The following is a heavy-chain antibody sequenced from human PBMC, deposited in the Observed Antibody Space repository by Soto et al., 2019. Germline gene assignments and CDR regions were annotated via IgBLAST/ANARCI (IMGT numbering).Heavy chain of an antibody. Sequence: SETLSLTCAVYGGSFSGYYWSWIRQPPGKGLEWIGEINHSGSTNYNPSLKSRVTISVDTSKNQFSLKLSSVTAADTAVYYCASGKKSHRVMVRGGPWDYWGQGTLVTVS. CDR2: INHSGST. CDR3: ASGKKSHRVMVRGGPWDY. D-gene: IGHD3-10*01. J-gene: IGHJ4*02. V-gene: IGHV4-34*01. CDR1: GGSFSGYY.